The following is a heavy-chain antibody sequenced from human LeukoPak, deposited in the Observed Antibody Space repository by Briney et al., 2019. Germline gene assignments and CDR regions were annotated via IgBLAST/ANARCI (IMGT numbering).Heavy chain of an antibody. V-gene: IGHV3-23*01. CDR3: AKDRGFSGSYYGSEF. Sequence: PSETLSLTCTVPGGSIDPYYWSWFRQPAGKGLEWVSAISGTGGSTYYADSVKGRFTISRDNSKNTLYLQMNSLRAEDTAMYYCAKDRGFSGSYYGSEFWGQGALVTVSS. CDR2: ISGTGGST. D-gene: IGHD1-26*01. CDR1: GGSIDPYY. J-gene: IGHJ4*02.